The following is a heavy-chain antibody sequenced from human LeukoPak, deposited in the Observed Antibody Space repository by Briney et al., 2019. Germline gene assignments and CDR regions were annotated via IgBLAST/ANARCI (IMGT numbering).Heavy chain of an antibody. D-gene: IGHD3-22*01. Sequence: GGSLRLSCAASGFSFSSYSMNWVRQAPGKGLEWVSYITSSSSTMYYADAVKGRFAISRDNAKNSLYLQMNSLRAEDTAVYYCARKSGSSGYPFDYRGQGTLVTVSS. CDR3: ARKSGSSGYPFDY. CDR1: GFSFSSYS. J-gene: IGHJ4*02. CDR2: ITSSSSTM. V-gene: IGHV3-48*01.